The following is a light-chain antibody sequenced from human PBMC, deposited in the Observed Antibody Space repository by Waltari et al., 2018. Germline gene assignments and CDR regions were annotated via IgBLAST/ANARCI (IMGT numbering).Light chain of an antibody. V-gene: IGLV2-14*03. J-gene: IGLJ2*01. CDR2: DVT. CDR3: SSYTTSSTVV. Sequence: QSALTQPASVSGSPGPSITFSCTGTSSDLGTYDYVSWYQQHPGKAPKLMIYDVTKRPSGVSVRFSGSKSGNPSFLTISGLQAEDEADYYCSSYTTSSTVVFGGGTKVTVL. CDR1: SSDLGTYDY.